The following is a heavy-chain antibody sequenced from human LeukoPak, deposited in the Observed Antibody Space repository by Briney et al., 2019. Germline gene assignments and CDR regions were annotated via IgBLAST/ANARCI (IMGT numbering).Heavy chain of an antibody. CDR1: GGSISSSSYY. Sequence: SETLSLTCTVSGGSISSSSYYWGWIRQPPGKGLEWIGSIYYSGSTYYNPSLKSRVTISVDTSKNQFSLKLSSVTAADTAVYYCARHPLVVTKNWFDPWSQGTLVTVSS. D-gene: IGHD2-21*02. CDR3: ARHPLVVTKNWFDP. V-gene: IGHV4-39*01. J-gene: IGHJ5*02. CDR2: IYYSGST.